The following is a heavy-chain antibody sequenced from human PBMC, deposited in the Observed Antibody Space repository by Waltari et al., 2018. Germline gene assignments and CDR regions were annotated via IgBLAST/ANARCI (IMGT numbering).Heavy chain of an antibody. CDR2: ISASNGNT. V-gene: IGHV1-18*01. CDR3: ARDLAVNDYYYGMDV. J-gene: IGHJ6*02. D-gene: IGHD4-17*01. CDR1: GYTFTSYG. Sequence: QVQLVQSGAEVKKPGASVKGSCKASGYTFTSYGISWVRQAPGQGLEWMGWISASNGNTNDAQKLQGRGTMPTDTSTSTAYMELRSLRSDDTAVYYCARDLAVNDYYYGMDVWGQGTTVTVSS.